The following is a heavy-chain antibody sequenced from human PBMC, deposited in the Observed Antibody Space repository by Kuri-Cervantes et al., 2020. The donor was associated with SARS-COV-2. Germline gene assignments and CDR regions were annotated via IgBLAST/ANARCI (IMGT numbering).Heavy chain of an antibody. CDR3: ARGEGVRGLMVVFRWRGAGPLDL. V-gene: IGHV1-2*04. Sequence: ASVKVSCKASGYTFTGYYMHWVRQAPGQGLEWMGCINPYTGGTQYAQKFQGWVTLTRDTSLSTAFMELSRLTSADTALYYCARGEGVRGLMVVFRWRGAGPLDLWGQGSPVTVSS. CDR1: GYTFTGYY. D-gene: IGHD3-10*01. J-gene: IGHJ5*02. CDR2: INPYTGGT.